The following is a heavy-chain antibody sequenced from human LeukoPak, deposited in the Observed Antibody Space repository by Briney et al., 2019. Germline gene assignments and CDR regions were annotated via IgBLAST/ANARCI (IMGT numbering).Heavy chain of an antibody. V-gene: IGHV1-69*04. CDR1: GGTFSSYA. J-gene: IGHJ4*02. CDR2: IIPILGIA. CDR3: ARGEGVVVAAGEFFDY. Sequence: SVKVSCKASGGTFSSYAISWVRQAPGQGLEWMGRIIPILGIANYAQKFQGRVTITADKSTSTAYMELSSLRSEDTAVYYCARGEGVVVAAGEFFDYWGQGTLVTVSS. D-gene: IGHD2-15*01.